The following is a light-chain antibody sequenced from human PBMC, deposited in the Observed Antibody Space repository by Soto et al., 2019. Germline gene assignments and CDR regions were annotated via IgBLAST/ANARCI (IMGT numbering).Light chain of an antibody. CDR2: DAS. CDR1: ESVSRN. CDR3: QQYGSSGT. V-gene: IGKV3-15*01. Sequence: EVVMTQSPATLSVSPGERATLSCRASESVSRNLAWYKQKPGQAPSLLIYDASTRATGIPDRFSGGGSGTEFTLTISRLEPEDFAVDYCQQYGSSGTVGQGTKVDI. J-gene: IGKJ1*01.